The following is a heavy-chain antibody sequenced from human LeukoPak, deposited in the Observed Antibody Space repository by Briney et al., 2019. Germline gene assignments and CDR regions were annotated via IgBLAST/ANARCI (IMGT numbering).Heavy chain of an antibody. Sequence: PSETLSLTCAVHGGSFSGYYWSWIRQPPGKGLELIGEINDSGGTNYNPSLKSRVTISVDTSKNQFSLMLTSVTAADAAVYWCARGPRRGYSYGWRYYGMDIWGQGTTVIVSS. J-gene: IGHJ6*02. CDR3: ARGPRRGYSYGWRYYGMDI. D-gene: IGHD5-18*01. CDR2: INDSGGT. V-gene: IGHV4-34*01. CDR1: GGSFSGYY.